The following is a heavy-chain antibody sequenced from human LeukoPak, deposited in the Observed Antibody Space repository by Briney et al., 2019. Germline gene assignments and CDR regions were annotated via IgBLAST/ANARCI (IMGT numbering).Heavy chain of an antibody. CDR2: IYPGDSDT. CDR3: ARIYNYSNYPMKYYCYYYMDV. Sequence: GESLKISCKGSGYSFTSYWIGWVRQMPGKGLEWMGIIYPGDSDTRYSPSFQGQVTISADKSISTAYLQWSSLKASDTAMYYCARIYNYSNYPMKYYCYYYMDVWGKGTTVTVSS. CDR1: GYSFTSYW. J-gene: IGHJ6*03. V-gene: IGHV5-51*01. D-gene: IGHD4-11*01.